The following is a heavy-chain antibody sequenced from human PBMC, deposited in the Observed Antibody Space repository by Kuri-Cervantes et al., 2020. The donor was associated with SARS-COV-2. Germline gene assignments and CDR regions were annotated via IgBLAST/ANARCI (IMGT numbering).Heavy chain of an antibody. D-gene: IGHD6-19*01. V-gene: IGHV4-34*01. CDR1: GGSFSGYY. CDR2: INHSGST. Sequence: SETLSLTCAVYGGSFSGYYWSWIRQPPGKGLEWIGGINHSGSTNYNPSLKSRVTISVDKSKNQFSLKLSSVTAADTAVYYCARDLGAVAGGFDYWGQGTLVTVSS. J-gene: IGHJ4*02. CDR3: ARDLGAVAGGFDY.